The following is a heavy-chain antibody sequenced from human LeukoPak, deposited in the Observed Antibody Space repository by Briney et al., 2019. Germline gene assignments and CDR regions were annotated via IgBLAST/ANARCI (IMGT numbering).Heavy chain of an antibody. CDR2: ISSSGSTI. CDR1: GFTFSDYY. D-gene: IGHD3-16*02. V-gene: IGHV3-11*04. Sequence: GGSLRLSCAASGFTFSDYYMSWIRQAPGKGLEWVSYISSSGSTIYYADSVKGRFTISRDNAKNSLYLQMNSLRAEDTAVYYCARRKVYDYVWGSYRYYFDYWGQGTLVTVSS. CDR3: ARRKVYDYVWGSYRYYFDY. J-gene: IGHJ4*02.